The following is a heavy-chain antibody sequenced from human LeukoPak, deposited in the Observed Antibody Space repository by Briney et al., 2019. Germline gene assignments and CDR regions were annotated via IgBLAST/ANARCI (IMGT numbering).Heavy chain of an antibody. D-gene: IGHD2-15*01. CDR3: ARDPDICSGGSCYSHFDY. V-gene: IGHV3-74*01. Sequence: PGGSLRLSCAASGFTFSNYWMHWVRRAPGKGLVCVSRIKSDGSSTSYADFVKGRFTISRDNAKNTLYLQMNSLRAEDTAVYYCARDPDICSGGSCYSHFDYWGQGTLVTVSS. CDR2: IKSDGSST. CDR1: GFTFSNYW. J-gene: IGHJ4*02.